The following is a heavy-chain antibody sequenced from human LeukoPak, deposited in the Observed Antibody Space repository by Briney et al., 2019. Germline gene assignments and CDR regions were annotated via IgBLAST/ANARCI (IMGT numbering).Heavy chain of an antibody. CDR1: GYTFTSYY. CDR2: INPSGGST. D-gene: IGHD3-10*01. Sequence: GASVKVSCKASGYTFTSYYMHWVRQAPGQGLEWMGIINPSGGSTSYAQKFQGRVTMTRDTSTSTVYMELSSLRSEDAAVYYCARDTYGSGSSIPFDYWGQGTLVTVSS. V-gene: IGHV1-46*01. J-gene: IGHJ4*02. CDR3: ARDTYGSGSSIPFDY.